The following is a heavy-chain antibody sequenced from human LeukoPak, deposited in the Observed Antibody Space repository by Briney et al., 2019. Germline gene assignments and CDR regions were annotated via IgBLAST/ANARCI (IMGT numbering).Heavy chain of an antibody. CDR2: ISGSGIK. Sequence: PGGSLRLSCAASRFTFSSYEMNWVRQAPGKGLEWVSYISGSGIKHYADSVKGRFTISRDNAKNSLYLQMNRLRVEDTAVYYCAREDTGVAFDIWGQGTTVTV. CDR1: RFTFSSYE. J-gene: IGHJ3*02. V-gene: IGHV3-48*03. D-gene: IGHD2-8*01. CDR3: AREDTGVAFDI.